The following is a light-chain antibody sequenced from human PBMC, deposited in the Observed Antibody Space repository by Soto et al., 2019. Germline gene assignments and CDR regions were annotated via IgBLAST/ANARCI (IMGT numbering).Light chain of an antibody. CDR1: QNIGNW. CDR3: QQANSFLEIT. CDR2: AAS. Sequence: DIQMTQSPSSVSASVGDRVTITCRASQNIGNWLAWYQQKTGKPPKLLIYAASRLQSGVPTRFSGSRSAKHITLTTNSLQTKDFATYYCQQANSFLEITFPQGTRLDIK. J-gene: IGKJ5*01. V-gene: IGKV1-12*01.